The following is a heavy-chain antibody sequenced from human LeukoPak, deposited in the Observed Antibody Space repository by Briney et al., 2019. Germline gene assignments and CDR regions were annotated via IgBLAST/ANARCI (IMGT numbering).Heavy chain of an antibody. CDR3: ASQEAYYYDSSGFDY. CDR2: IIPILGIA. D-gene: IGHD3-22*01. CDR1: GGTFSSYA. J-gene: IGHJ4*02. V-gene: IGHV1-69*04. Sequence: SVKVSCRASGGTFSSYAISWVRQAPGQGLEWMGRIIPILGIANYAQKFQGRVTITADKSTSTAYMELSSLRSEDTAVYYCASQEAYYYDSSGFDYWGQGTLVTVSS.